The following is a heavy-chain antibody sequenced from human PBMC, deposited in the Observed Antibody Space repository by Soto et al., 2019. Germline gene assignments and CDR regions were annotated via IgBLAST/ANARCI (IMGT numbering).Heavy chain of an antibody. CDR2: ISGSGGST. CDR1: GFTFSSYA. CDR3: AKDPQRDTVTTHYYYYMDV. Sequence: GGSLRLSCAASGFTFSSYAMSWVRQAPGKGLEWVSAISGSGGSTYYADSVKGQFTISRDNSKNTLYLQMNSLRAEDTAVYYCAKDPQRDTVTTHYYYYMDVWGKGTTVTVSS. D-gene: IGHD4-17*01. V-gene: IGHV3-23*01. J-gene: IGHJ6*03.